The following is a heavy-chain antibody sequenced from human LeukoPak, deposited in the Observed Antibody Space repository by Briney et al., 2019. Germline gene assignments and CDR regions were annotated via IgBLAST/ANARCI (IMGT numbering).Heavy chain of an antibody. Sequence: SQTLSLTCAVSGGSISSGGYSWSWIRQPPGKGLEWIGYIYHSGSTYYNPSLKSRVTISVDTSKNQFSLKLSSVTAADTAVYYCARWGLPRMAAAGGDYWGQGTLVTVSS. J-gene: IGHJ4*02. D-gene: IGHD6-13*01. V-gene: IGHV4-30-2*01. CDR1: GGSISSGGYS. CDR3: ARWGLPRMAAAGGDY. CDR2: IYHSGST.